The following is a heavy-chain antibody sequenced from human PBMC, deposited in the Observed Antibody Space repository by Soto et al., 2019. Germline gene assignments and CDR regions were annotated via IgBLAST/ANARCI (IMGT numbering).Heavy chain of an antibody. CDR3: AKVGIDWYDVFNI. V-gene: IGHV3-23*01. CDR2: ISSTGGTT. J-gene: IGHJ3*02. Sequence: PVGSLRLSCAASGFTFTNYGMAWVRQAPGKGLEWVSSISSTGGTTYYADSVKGRFTISRDTSKNTLYLQMNTLRAEDTALYYCAKVGIDWYDVFNIWGQGTMVPVSS. CDR1: GFTFTNYG. D-gene: IGHD3-9*01.